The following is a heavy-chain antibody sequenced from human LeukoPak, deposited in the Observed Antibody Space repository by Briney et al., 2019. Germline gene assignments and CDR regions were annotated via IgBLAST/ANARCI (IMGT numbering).Heavy chain of an antibody. J-gene: IGHJ4*02. CDR3: ARSRGYSYGCPIGLCIYYFDY. Sequence: PSETLSLTCTVSGGSISSGDQYWSWIRQSPGKGLEWIGYIYYSVSTYYNPSLTSRVTISMDRSRNQFSLKLVSVTAADTAVYYCARSRGYSYGCPIGLCIYYFDYWGQGTLVTVSS. CDR1: GGSISSGDQY. V-gene: IGHV4-30-4*08. CDR2: IYYSVST. D-gene: IGHD5-18*01.